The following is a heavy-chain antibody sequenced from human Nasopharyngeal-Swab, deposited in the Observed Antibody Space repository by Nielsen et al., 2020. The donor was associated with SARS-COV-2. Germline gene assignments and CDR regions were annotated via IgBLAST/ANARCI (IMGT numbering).Heavy chain of an antibody. CDR1: GGSISSGSYY. D-gene: IGHD4-17*01. CDR2: IYTSGST. J-gene: IGHJ6*03. V-gene: IGHV4-61*02. CDR3: ARGLRGVTTYYYYYYMDV. Sequence: SETLSLTCTVSGGSISSGSYYWSWIRQPAGKGLEWIGRIYTSGSTNYNPSLKSRVTISVDTSKNQFSLKLSSVTAADTAVCYCARGLRGVTTYYYYYYMDVWGKGTTVTVSS.